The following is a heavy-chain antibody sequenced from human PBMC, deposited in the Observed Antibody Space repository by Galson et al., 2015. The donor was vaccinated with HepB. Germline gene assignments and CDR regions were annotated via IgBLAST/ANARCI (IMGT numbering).Heavy chain of an antibody. D-gene: IGHD3-22*01. Sequence: SVKVYCKALGGSFTSYVITWARQAPGQGLEWMGGIVPTFRTVNYAQKFQGRVTITADEFTSTAYMELTSLRSEDTAIYYCARHGHSFDTSDDYQHFDNWFDPWGQGTLVTVSS. CDR3: ARHGHSFDTSDDYQHFDNWFDP. J-gene: IGHJ5*02. V-gene: IGHV1-69*13. CDR2: IVPTFRTV. CDR1: GGSFTSYV.